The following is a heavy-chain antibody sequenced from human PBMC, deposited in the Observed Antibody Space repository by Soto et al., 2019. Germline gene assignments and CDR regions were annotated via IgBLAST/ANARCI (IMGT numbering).Heavy chain of an antibody. V-gene: IGHV3-20*04. CDR1: GFTFDDYG. J-gene: IGHJ5*02. CDR2: INWNGGST. D-gene: IGHD6-13*01. CDR3: ASSSSSWYNWFDP. Sequence: GGSLRLSCAASGFTFDDYGMSWVRQAPGKGLEWVSGINWNGGSTGYADSVKGRFTISRDNAKNSLYLQMSSLRAEDTALYYCASSSSSWYNWFDPWGQGTLVTVSS.